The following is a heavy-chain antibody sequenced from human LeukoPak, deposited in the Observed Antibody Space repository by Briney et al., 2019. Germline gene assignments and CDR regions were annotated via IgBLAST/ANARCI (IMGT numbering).Heavy chain of an antibody. J-gene: IGHJ6*03. CDR1: GGSFSGYY. CDR2: INRSGST. Sequence: SETLSVTCAVYGGSFSGYYWSWIRQPPRNGLDWIGEINRSGSTNYNPSLKSRVTISVDTSKNQFSLKLSSVTAADTAVYYCARATGYSSSWSYYYYYYMDVWGKGTTVTVSS. D-gene: IGHD6-13*01. CDR3: ARATGYSSSWSYYYYYYMDV. V-gene: IGHV4-34*01.